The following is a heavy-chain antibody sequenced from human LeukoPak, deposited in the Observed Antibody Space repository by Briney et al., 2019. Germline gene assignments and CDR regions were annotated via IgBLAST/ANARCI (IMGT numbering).Heavy chain of an antibody. J-gene: IGHJ3*02. D-gene: IGHD3-10*01. CDR2: ISAYNGNT. Sequence: ASVKVSCKASGYTFTSYGISWVRQAPGQGLEWMGWISAYNGNTNYAQKLQGRVTMTTDTPTSTAYMELRSLRSDDTAVYYCARDRGAWFGETGAFDIWGQGTMVTVSS. CDR1: GYTFTSYG. V-gene: IGHV1-18*01. CDR3: ARDRGAWFGETGAFDI.